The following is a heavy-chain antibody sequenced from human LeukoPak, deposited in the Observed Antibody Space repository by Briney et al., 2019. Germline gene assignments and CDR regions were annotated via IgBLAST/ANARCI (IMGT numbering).Heavy chain of an antibody. CDR3: ARDRLELLWPPDDY. V-gene: IGHV1-3*01. Sequence: EASVRVSCKASGYTFTSYAMHWVRQAPGQRLEWMGWINAGNGNTKYSQKFQGRVTITRDTSASTAYMELSSLRSEDTAVYYCARDRLELLWPPDDYWGQGTLVTVSS. CDR1: GYTFTSYA. CDR2: INAGNGNT. D-gene: IGHD1-26*01. J-gene: IGHJ4*02.